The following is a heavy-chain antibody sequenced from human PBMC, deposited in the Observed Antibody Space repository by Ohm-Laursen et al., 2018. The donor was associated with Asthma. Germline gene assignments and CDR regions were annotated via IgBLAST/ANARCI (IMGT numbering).Heavy chain of an antibody. J-gene: IGHJ3*02. CDR1: GFTITNYW. CDR3: ARDGYSYGQPSGAFDI. CDR2: INGDGGIK. V-gene: IGHV3-74*01. D-gene: IGHD5-18*01. Sequence: SLRLSCAASGFTITNYWMHWVRQAPGKGLVWVSRINGDGGIKSYAASVKGRFTISRDDAKNTVYLQMNSLRAEDTAVYYCARDGYSYGQPSGAFDIWGQGTMVTVSS.